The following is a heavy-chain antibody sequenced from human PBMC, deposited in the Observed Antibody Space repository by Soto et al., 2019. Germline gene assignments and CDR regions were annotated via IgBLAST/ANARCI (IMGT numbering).Heavy chain of an antibody. CDR1: GFTFSSYS. CDR2: ISSSSSYI. D-gene: IGHD3-9*01. J-gene: IGHJ6*03. V-gene: IGHV3-21*01. Sequence: GGSLRLSCAASGFTFSSYSMNWVRQAPGKGLEWVSSISSSSSYIYYADSVKGRFTISRDNAKNSLYLQMNSLRAEDTAVYYCARDPFPPYDIFQRDYYMDVWGKGTTVTVSS. CDR3: ARDPFPPYDIFQRDYYMDV.